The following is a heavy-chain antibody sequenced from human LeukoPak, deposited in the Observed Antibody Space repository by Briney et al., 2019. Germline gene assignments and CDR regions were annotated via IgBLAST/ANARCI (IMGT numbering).Heavy chain of an antibody. D-gene: IGHD3-10*01. CDR1: GFTFSSYW. CDR2: IIQDGSEK. J-gene: IGHJ4*02. Sequence: LPGGSLRLSCAASGFTFSSYWMTWVRQAPGKGLEWVANIIQDGSEKYYVDSVKGRFTISRDKAKNSLYLQMNSLRAEDTAVYYCAKNYGSGKYYFDFWGQGTLVTVSS. CDR3: AKNYGSGKYYFDF. V-gene: IGHV3-7*01.